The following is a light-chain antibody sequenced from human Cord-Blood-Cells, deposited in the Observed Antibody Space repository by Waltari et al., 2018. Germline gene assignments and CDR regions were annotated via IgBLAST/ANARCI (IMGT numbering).Light chain of an antibody. V-gene: IGKV2-28*01. J-gene: IGKJ4*01. Sequence: DIVMTQSPLSLPVTPGEPASISCRSSQSLLHSNGYYYLDWYLQKPGQSPQLLIYLGSNRASGVPDRFSGRGSGTDFTLKISRVEAEDVGVYYCMQALQTLTQLTFGGGTKVEIK. CDR2: LGS. CDR3: MQALQTLTQLT. CDR1: QSLLHSNGYYY.